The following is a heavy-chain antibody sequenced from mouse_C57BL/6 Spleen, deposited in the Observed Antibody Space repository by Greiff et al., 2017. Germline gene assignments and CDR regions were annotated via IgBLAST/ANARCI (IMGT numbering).Heavy chain of an antibody. CDR3: ARAIYYYGSSYWYFDV. Sequence: EVKLQESGPGLVKPSQSLSLTCSVTGYSITSGYYWNWIRQFPGNKLEWMGYISYDGSNNYNPSLKNRISITRDTSKNQFFLKLNSVTTEDTATYDCARAIYYYGSSYWYFDVWGTGTTVTVSS. CDR2: ISYDGSN. D-gene: IGHD1-1*01. V-gene: IGHV3-6*01. J-gene: IGHJ1*03. CDR1: GYSITSGYY.